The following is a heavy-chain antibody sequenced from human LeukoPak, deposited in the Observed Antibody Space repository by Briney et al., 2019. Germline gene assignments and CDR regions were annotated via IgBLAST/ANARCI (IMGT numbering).Heavy chain of an antibody. V-gene: IGHV4-30-2*01. CDR3: ARGEPSTLLNNDYYIMDV. J-gene: IGHJ6*03. Sequence: SQTLSLTCTVSDGSMTSGAFSWNWIRQPPGKGLEWIGYIYHGGSTQYNPSLTSRVTISVDWSKNQFSLSLHSVTAADTAVYYCARGEPSTLLNNDYYIMDVWGKGITVTVSS. CDR2: IYHGGST. CDR1: DGSMTSGAFS. D-gene: IGHD2/OR15-2a*01.